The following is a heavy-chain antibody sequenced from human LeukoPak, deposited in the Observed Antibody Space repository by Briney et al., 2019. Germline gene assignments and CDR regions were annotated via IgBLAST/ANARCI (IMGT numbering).Heavy chain of an antibody. CDR2: MNPNSGNT. D-gene: IGHD2-15*01. Sequence: ASVKVSCKASGYTFTSYDINWVRQATGQELEWMGWMNPNSGNTGYAQKFQGRVTMTRNTSISTAYMELSSLRSEDTAVYYCARVLRGGYGFDYWGQGTLVTVSS. V-gene: IGHV1-8*01. CDR1: GYTFTSYD. J-gene: IGHJ4*02. CDR3: ARVLRGGYGFDY.